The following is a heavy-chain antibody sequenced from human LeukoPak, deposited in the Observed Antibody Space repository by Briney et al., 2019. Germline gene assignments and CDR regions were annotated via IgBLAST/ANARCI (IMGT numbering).Heavy chain of an antibody. D-gene: IGHD1-1*01. V-gene: IGHV1-69*05. J-gene: IGHJ3*02. CDR1: GGTFSSYA. CDR3: ASTGTAPRNDAFDI. Sequence: ASVKVSCKASGGTFSSYAISWVRQAPGQGLEWMGGIIPIFGTANYAQKFQGRVTITTDESTSTAYMELSSLRSEDTAVYYCASTGTAPRNDAFDIWGQGTMVTVSS. CDR2: IIPIFGTA.